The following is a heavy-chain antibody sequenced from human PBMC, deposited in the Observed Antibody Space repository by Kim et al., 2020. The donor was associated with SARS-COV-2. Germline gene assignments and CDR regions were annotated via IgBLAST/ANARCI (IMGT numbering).Heavy chain of an antibody. J-gene: IGHJ4*02. CDR3: ARGGPFSGSGSPFDY. Sequence: ASVKVSCKASGYTFSKNGIDWVRQAPGERLEWMGWINSGDGNTEYSEKFYDRLTITRDTSASASYLELSRLTSEDSGVYCCARGGPFSGSGSPFDYWGQG. D-gene: IGHD3-10*01. CDR1: GYTFSKNG. CDR2: INSGDGNT. V-gene: IGHV1-3*04.